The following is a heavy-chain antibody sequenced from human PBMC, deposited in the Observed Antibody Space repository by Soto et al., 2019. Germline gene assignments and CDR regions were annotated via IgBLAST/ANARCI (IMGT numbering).Heavy chain of an antibody. CDR3: ARDFYDILTGSHGWFDP. CDR1: GYTFTSYA. CDR2: INAGNGNT. V-gene: IGHV1-3*01. J-gene: IGHJ5*02. Sequence: ASVKVSCKASGYTFTSYAMHWVRQAPGQRLEWMGWINAGNGNTKYSQKFQGRVTITRDTSASTAYLELSSLRSEDTAVYYCARDFYDILTGSHGWFDPWGQGTLVTVSS. D-gene: IGHD3-9*01.